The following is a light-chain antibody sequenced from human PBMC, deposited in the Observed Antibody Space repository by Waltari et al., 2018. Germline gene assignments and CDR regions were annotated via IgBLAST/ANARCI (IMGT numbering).Light chain of an antibody. J-gene: IGLJ6*01. CDR2: YDD. V-gene: IGLV1-36*01. Sequence: QSVLTQPPSVSEAPRQRVTISCSGSSSNIGNNVVNWYQQLPGKAPKLLIYYDDLLPSGVSDRFSGSKSGTSASRAISGLQSEDEADYYCAAWDDSLNGNVFGSGTKVTVL. CDR1: SSNIGNNV. CDR3: AAWDDSLNGNV.